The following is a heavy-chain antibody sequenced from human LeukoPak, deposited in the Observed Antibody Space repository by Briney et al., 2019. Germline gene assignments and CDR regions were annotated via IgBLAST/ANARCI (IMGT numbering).Heavy chain of an antibody. CDR3: ARVSWFPGTSYYYMDV. V-gene: IGHV4-59*01. CDR1: GGSISSYY. J-gene: IGHJ6*03. CDR2: IYYSGTN. Sequence: PSETLFLTCTVSGGSISSYYWSWLRQPPGKGLEGVGYIYYSGTNNYNPSLKSRVPISVDPSKTQFSLKLSSVTAADTAVYYCARVSWFPGTSYYYMDVWGKGTTVTVSS. D-gene: IGHD1-1*01.